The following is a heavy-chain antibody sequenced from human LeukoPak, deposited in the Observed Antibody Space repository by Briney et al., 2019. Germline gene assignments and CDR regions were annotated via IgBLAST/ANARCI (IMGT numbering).Heavy chain of an antibody. CDR2: LYSDDTT. Sequence: PGGSLRLSCVASGFTVSSTHMNWVRHAPGKGLEWVSVLYSDDTTYYADSVKGRFTISRDNSKNTLFLQMNSLRAEDTAVYYCARGDRRDGYRFDYWGQGILVTVSS. CDR1: GFTVSSTH. CDR3: ARGDRRDGYRFDY. J-gene: IGHJ4*02. V-gene: IGHV3-53*01. D-gene: IGHD5-24*01.